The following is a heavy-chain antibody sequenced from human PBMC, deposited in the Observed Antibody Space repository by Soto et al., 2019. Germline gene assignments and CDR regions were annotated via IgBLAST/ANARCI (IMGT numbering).Heavy chain of an antibody. CDR1: GFTFSNYA. J-gene: IGHJ4*02. CDR3: AKFFVETGSNSGWPWSFHY. Sequence: EVQLLESGGGLVQPGRSLRLSCAASGFTFSNYAMSWVRQAPGQGLDWVSAISGSGGTTYYAYSVKGRFTISRDNSKNTLFLQMNRLRAEDAAVYYCAKFFVETGSNSGWPWSFHYWGQGTLVTVSS. D-gene: IGHD6-25*01. CDR2: ISGSGGTT. V-gene: IGHV3-23*01.